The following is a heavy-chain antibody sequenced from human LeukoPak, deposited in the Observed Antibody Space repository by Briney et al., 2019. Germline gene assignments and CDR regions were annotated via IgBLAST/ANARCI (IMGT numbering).Heavy chain of an antibody. Sequence: ASVKVSCKASGYTFTGYYMHWVRQAPGQGSEWMGWINPNSGGTNYAQKFQGRVTITRDTSISTAYMELSRLRSDDTAVYYCPAQEYGNHYGRQGTRVTLPT. D-gene: IGHD4-11*01. J-gene: IGHJ4*02. CDR1: GYTFTGYY. V-gene: IGHV1-2*02. CDR2: INPNSGGT. CDR3: PAQEYGNHY.